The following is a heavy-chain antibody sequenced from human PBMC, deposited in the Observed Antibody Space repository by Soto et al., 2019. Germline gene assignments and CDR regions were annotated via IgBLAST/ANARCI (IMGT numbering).Heavy chain of an antibody. CDR2: IDPENGET. Sequence: ASVKVSCNVSGYTLTELSMHWVRQAPGKGLEWMGGIDPENGETIYAQKFQGRVTMTGNTSISTAYMELSSLRSEDTAVYYCARGGITLYYYYYYMDVWGKGTTVTVSS. D-gene: IGHD1-20*01. J-gene: IGHJ6*03. V-gene: IGHV1-24*01. CDR1: GYTLTELS. CDR3: ARGGITLYYYYYYMDV.